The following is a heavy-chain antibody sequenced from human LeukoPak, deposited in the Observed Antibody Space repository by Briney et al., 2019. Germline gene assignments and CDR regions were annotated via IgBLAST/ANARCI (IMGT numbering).Heavy chain of an antibody. CDR3: AKDGGLWVSAHWGDS. J-gene: IGHJ4*02. Sequence: GGSLRLSCAASGFTFSSYGMHWVRQAPGKGLEWVAVISYDGSNKYYADSVKGRFTISRDNSKNTLYLQMNSLRAEDTAVYYCAKDGGLWVSAHWGDSWGRGTLVTVSS. D-gene: IGHD7-27*01. CDR2: ISYDGSNK. V-gene: IGHV3-30*18. CDR1: GFTFSSYG.